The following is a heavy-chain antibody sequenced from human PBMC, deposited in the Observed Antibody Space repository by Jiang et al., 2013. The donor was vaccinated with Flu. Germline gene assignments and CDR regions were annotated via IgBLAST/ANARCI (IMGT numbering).Heavy chain of an antibody. CDR3: ARKIGGLWFGELPGYGMDV. CDR1: GGTFSSYA. J-gene: IGHJ6*02. CDR2: IIPIFGTA. Sequence: GAEVKKPGSSVKVSCKASGGTFSSYAISWVRQAPGQGLEWMGGIIPIFGTANYAQKFQGRVTITADESTSTAYMELSSLRSEDTAVYYCARKIGGLWFGELPGYGMDVWGQGTTVTVSS. V-gene: IGHV1-69*01. D-gene: IGHD3-10*01.